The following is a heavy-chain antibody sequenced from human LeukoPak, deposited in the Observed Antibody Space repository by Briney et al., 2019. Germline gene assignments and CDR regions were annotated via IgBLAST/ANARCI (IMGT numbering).Heavy chain of an antibody. CDR1: GYTFTSYY. D-gene: IGHD3-3*01. CDR3: ARESYDFWSGYSPKDYYYGMDV. Sequence: ASVKVSCKASGYTFTSYYMHWVRQAPGQGLEWMGIINPSGGSTSYAQKFQGRVTMTRDTSTSTVNMELSSLRSEDTAVYYCARESYDFWSGYSPKDYYYGMDVRGQGTTVTVSS. J-gene: IGHJ6*02. CDR2: INPSGGST. V-gene: IGHV1-46*01.